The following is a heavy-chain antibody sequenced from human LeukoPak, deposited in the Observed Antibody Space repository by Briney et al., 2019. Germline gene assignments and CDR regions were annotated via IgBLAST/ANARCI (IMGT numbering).Heavy chain of an antibody. J-gene: IGHJ3*02. CDR1: GGSISSSSYY. Sequence: SETPSLTCTVSGGSISSSSYYWGWIRQPPGKGLEWIGSIYYSGSTYYNPSLKSRVTISVDTSKNQFSLKLSSVTAADTAVYYCARADLPREGAFDIWGQGTMVTVSS. V-gene: IGHV4-39*07. CDR2: IYYSGST. CDR3: ARADLPREGAFDI.